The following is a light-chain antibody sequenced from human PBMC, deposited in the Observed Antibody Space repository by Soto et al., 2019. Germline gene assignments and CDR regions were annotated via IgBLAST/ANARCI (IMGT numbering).Light chain of an antibody. J-gene: IGKJ3*01. CDR1: QTISSN. CDR3: QQYNNWPPFT. V-gene: IGKV3-15*01. Sequence: DIVMTQSPATLSVSPGEGATLSCRASQTISSNLAWYQQKPGQTPRLLIYGASTRAAGIPARFSGSGSGTDFTLTITSLQSEDFAIYYCQQYNNWPPFTFGPGTKVDIK. CDR2: GAS.